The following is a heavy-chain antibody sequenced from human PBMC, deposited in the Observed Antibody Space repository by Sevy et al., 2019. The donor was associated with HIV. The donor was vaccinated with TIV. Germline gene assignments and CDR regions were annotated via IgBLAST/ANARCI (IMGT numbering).Heavy chain of an antibody. V-gene: IGHV3-23*01. D-gene: IGHD1-1*01. CDR2: RSGPGYGT. CDR3: AKALNPALESTLEVNLRSLKGFDV. J-gene: IGHJ3*01. Sequence: GGSLRLSCAASGFTFNTHAMNWVRLAPGKGLEWVSGRSGPGYGTNYADSVKGRFTISRDNSKNTLFLQMNSLRDDDTAVYYCAKALNPALESTLEVNLRSLKGFDVWGQGTMVTVSS. CDR1: GFTFNTHA.